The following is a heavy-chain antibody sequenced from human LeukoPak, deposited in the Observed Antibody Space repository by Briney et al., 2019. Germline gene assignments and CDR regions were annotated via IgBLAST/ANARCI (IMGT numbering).Heavy chain of an antibody. J-gene: IGHJ4*02. V-gene: IGHV4-34*01. D-gene: IGHD6-6*01. CDR1: GGSFRGYY. CDR2: INHSGIT. Sequence: PSETLSLTCAVYGGSFRGYYWSWIRQTPGEGLEWFGEINHSGITDYNPSLKSQVTISVETSKTQFSLTLTSMTAADTAVYYCARAMSIAARIQTIFDYWGQGTLVTVSS. CDR3: ARAMSIAARIQTIFDY.